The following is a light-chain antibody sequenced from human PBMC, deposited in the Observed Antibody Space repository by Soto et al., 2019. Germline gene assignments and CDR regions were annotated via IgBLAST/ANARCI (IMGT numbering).Light chain of an antibody. J-gene: IGLJ2*01. CDR1: SSDVGGYNY. CDR3: SSYGGSNTVV. Sequence: QSALTQPPSASGSPGQSVTISCSGSSSDVGGYNYVSWYQQHPGKAPKLMIYGVSKRPSGVPDRLSGSKSGNTSSLTVSGLQPEDEADYYCSSYGGSNTVVFGGGTKLTVL. CDR2: GVS. V-gene: IGLV2-8*01.